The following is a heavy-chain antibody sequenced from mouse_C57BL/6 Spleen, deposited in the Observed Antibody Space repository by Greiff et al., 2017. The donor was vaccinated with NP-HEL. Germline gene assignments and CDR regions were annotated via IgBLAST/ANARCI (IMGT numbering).Heavy chain of an antibody. CDR1: GFTITDYY. J-gene: IGHJ3*01. V-gene: IGHV14-1*01. Sequence: VQLQQSGAELVRPGASVKLSCTASGFTITDYYMHWVKQRPEQGLEWIGRIDPEDGDTEYAPKFQGKATMTADTSSNTAYLQLSSLTSEDTAVYYCTTGAVYDGYYHWGQGTLVTVSA. D-gene: IGHD2-3*01. CDR3: TTGAVYDGYYH. CDR2: IDPEDGDT.